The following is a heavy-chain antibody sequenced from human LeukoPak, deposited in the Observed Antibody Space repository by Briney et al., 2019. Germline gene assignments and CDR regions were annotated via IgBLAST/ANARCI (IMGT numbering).Heavy chain of an antibody. V-gene: IGHV3-30*04. CDR1: GFTFSSYA. Sequence: PGRSLRLSCAASGFTFSSYAMHWVRQAPGKGLEWVAVISYDGSNKYYADSVKGRFTISRDNSKNTPYLQMNSLRAEDTAVYYCAREAYYGSGSGAFDIWGQGTMVTVSS. J-gene: IGHJ3*02. CDR3: AREAYYGSGSGAFDI. CDR2: ISYDGSNK. D-gene: IGHD3-10*01.